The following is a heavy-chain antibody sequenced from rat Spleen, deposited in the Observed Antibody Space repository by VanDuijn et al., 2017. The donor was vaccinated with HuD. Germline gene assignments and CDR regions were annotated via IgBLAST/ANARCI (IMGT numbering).Heavy chain of an antibody. D-gene: IGHD2-1*01. V-gene: IGHV5-19*01. CDR2: INPSGGST. CDR1: GFTFRNYG. CDR3: ARRYDFDY. J-gene: IGHJ2*01. Sequence: EVQLVESGGGLVQPGRSLKLSCAASGFTFRNYGMHWIRQAPRKGLEWVASINPSGGSTYHRDSVRGRFTISRDNAKSTLYLQMNGLRSEDTATYFCARRYDFDYWGQGVMVTVSS.